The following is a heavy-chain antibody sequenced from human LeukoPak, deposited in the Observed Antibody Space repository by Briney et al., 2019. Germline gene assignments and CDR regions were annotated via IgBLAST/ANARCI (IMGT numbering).Heavy chain of an antibody. CDR2: IYYSGST. CDR3: ARVPLDTTSRLGLDY. CDR1: GGSISSSSYY. D-gene: IGHD1-1*01. J-gene: IGHJ4*02. V-gene: IGHV4-39*01. Sequence: SETLSLTCTVSGGSISSSSYYWGWIRQPPGKGLEWIGSIYYSGSTYYNPSLKSRVTISVDTSKNQFSLKLSSVTAADTAVYYCARVPLDTTSRLGLDYWGQGTLVTVSS.